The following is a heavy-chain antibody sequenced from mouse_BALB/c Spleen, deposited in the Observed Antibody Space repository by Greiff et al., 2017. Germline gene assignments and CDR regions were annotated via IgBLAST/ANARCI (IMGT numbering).Heavy chain of an antibody. CDR3: ARHGEEPHFDY. Sequence: EVKVEESGGDLVKPGGSLKLSCAASGFTFSSYGMSWVRQTPDKRLEWVATIISGGSYTYYPDSVKGRFTISTDTASNTLYLQMSSLTSEDTALYYCARHGEEPHFDYWGQGTTLTVSS. CDR1: GFTFSSYG. CDR2: IISGGSYT. J-gene: IGHJ2*01. V-gene: IGHV5-6*02.